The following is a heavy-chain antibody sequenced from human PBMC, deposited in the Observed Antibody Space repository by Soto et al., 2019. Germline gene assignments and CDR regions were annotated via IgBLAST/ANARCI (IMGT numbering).Heavy chain of an antibody. Sequence: SGPTLVNPTQTLTLTCTFSGFSLITIGMCVSWIRQPPGKALEWLALIDWDDDKYYSTSLKTRLTISKDTSKNQVVLTMTNMDPVDTATYYCARIKAVAGHYYYYGMDVWGQGTTVTVSS. CDR2: IDWDDDK. V-gene: IGHV2-70*01. D-gene: IGHD6-19*01. CDR1: GFSLITIGMC. J-gene: IGHJ6*02. CDR3: ARIKAVAGHYYYYGMDV.